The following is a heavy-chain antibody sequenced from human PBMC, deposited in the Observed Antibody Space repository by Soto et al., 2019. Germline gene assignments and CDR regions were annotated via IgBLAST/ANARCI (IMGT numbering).Heavy chain of an antibody. CDR3: ARGDWNYAGYYYGMDV. CDR2: IYYSGST. CDR1: GGSISSYY. J-gene: IGHJ6*02. V-gene: IGHV4-59*01. D-gene: IGHD1-7*01. Sequence: PSETLSLTCTVSGGSISSYYWGWIRQPPGKGLEWIGYIYYSGSTNYNPSLKSRVTISVDTSKNQFSLKLSSVTAADTAVYYCARGDWNYAGYYYGMDVWGQGTTVTVSS.